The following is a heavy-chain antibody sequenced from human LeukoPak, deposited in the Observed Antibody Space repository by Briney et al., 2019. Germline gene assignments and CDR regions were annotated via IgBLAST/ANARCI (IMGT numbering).Heavy chain of an antibody. J-gene: IGHJ4*02. CDR3: ARGYSPTMRTTGNDY. Sequence: ASVKVSCKASGYTFTGHDINWVRQATGQGLEWMGWMNPKTGSTGYAQKFQGRVTMTRDTSINTAYLELYSLRSEDTAVYYCARGYSPTMRTTGNDYWGQGTLVTVSS. D-gene: IGHD1-1*01. V-gene: IGHV1-8*01. CDR1: GYTFTGHD. CDR2: MNPKTGST.